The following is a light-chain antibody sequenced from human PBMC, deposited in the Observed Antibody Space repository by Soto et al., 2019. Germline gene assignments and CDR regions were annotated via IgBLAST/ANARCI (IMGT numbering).Light chain of an antibody. Sequence: SVLTQSPGTLSLSPGEGATLSCRTSQSIRSTYLAWYQQRPGQAPRLLIYAASSRATGIPDRFSSSGSGTDFTLTISRLEPEDFAVYYCQQYFGSLYTFGQGTKLEIK. CDR1: QSIRSTY. V-gene: IGKV3-20*01. J-gene: IGKJ2*01. CDR2: AAS. CDR3: QQYFGSLYT.